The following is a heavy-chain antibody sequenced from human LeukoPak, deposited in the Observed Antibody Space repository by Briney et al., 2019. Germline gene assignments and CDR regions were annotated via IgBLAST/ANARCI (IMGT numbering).Heavy chain of an antibody. Sequence: PSQTLSLTCTVSGGSISSGGYYWSWIRQHPGKGLEWIGYIYYSGSTYYNPSLKSRVTISVDTSKNQFSLKLSSVTAAATAVYYCARFVVVPAAISYAFDIWGQGTMVTVSS. CDR2: IYYSGST. D-gene: IGHD2-2*02. CDR1: GGSISSGGYY. J-gene: IGHJ3*02. CDR3: ARFVVVPAAISYAFDI. V-gene: IGHV4-31*03.